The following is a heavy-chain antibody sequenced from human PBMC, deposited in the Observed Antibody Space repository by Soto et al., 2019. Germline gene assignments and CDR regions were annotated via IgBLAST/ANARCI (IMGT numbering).Heavy chain of an antibody. Sequence: GGSLRLSCAVSGFSFRSYGMHWVRQAPGKGLEWVAVISNDGGLKHYTDSVKGRFTISRDNSQNTLYLEINSLRPEDTAVYYCAKAELLWFGEFYYYYYGMDVWGQGTTVTVSS. CDR3: AKAELLWFGEFYYYYYGMDV. D-gene: IGHD3-10*01. CDR1: GFSFRSYG. CDR2: ISNDGGLK. J-gene: IGHJ6*02. V-gene: IGHV3-30*18.